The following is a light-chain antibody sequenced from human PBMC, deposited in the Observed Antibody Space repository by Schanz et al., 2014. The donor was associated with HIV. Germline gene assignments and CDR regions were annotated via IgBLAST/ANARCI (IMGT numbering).Light chain of an antibody. CDR2: NDN. V-gene: IGLV1-47*02. CDR1: SSNIGSNT. Sequence: QSVLTQPPSASGTPGQRVTVSCSGGSSNIGSNTVHWYQQLPGTAPRLLIHNDNQRPSGVPDRFSGSRSGTSGSLTISGLRSEDEADYYCAAWDDSLSGPVFGGGTKLTVL. CDR3: AAWDDSLSGPV. J-gene: IGLJ3*02.